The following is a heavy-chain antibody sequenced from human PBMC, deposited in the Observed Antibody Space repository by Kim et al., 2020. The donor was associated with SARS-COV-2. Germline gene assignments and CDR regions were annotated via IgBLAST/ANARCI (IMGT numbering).Heavy chain of an antibody. CDR1: GGSITSYY. CDR2: IYYTGST. Sequence: SETLSLTCTVSGGSITSYYWSWVRQPPGKGLEWIGYIYYTGSTNYNPSLKSRVTTSADTSKNQISLKLTSVTAADTAVYYCARVDCSGGICFSPTYYPNGMAGWGQGTTVTVSA. V-gene: IGHV4-59*13. CDR3: ARVDCSGGICFSPTYYPNGMAG. J-gene: IGHJ6*01. D-gene: IGHD2-15*01.